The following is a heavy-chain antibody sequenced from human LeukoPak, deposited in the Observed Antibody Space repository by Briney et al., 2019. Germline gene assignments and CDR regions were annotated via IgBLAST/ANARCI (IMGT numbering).Heavy chain of an antibody. CDR1: GGSFSGYY. D-gene: IGHD6-19*01. J-gene: IGHJ4*02. V-gene: IGHV4-34*01. Sequence: SETLSLTCAVYGGSFSGYYWSWIRQPPGKGLEWIGEINHSGGTNYNPSLKSRVTISVDTSKNQFSLKLSSVTAADTAVYYCARGRIQWLAYYFDYWGQGTLVTVSS. CDR2: INHSGGT. CDR3: ARGRIQWLAYYFDY.